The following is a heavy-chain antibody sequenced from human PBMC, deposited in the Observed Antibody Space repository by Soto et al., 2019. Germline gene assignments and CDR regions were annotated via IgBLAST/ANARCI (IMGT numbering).Heavy chain of an antibody. CDR3: ARGRSDSAGSSLGRRMDV. CDR2: IFFTGAT. J-gene: IGHJ6*02. V-gene: IGHV4-61*01. D-gene: IGHD3-10*01. Sequence: SETLSLTCVVSGDSVTFGHHYWTWIRQPPGKGLEWIGHIFFTGATNYSPSLKSRVTMSVNTSKSQFSLNLTSVTTADSSIYYCARGRSDSAGSSLGRRMDVWGQGTTVTVSS. CDR1: GDSVTFGHHY.